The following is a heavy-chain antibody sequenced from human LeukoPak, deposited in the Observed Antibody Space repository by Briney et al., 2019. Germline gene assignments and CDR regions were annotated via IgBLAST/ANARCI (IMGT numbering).Heavy chain of an antibody. J-gene: IGHJ4*02. Sequence: PGGSLRLSCAASGFTFSSYNMNWVRQAPGKGLEWVSFISYSSSYIYYADSVKGRFTISRDNAKNSLYLQMNSLRAEDTAVYYCAREGYSGSYYVDYWGQGTLVTVSS. CDR2: ISYSSSYI. D-gene: IGHD1-26*01. CDR3: AREGYSGSYYVDY. CDR1: GFTFSSYN. V-gene: IGHV3-21*01.